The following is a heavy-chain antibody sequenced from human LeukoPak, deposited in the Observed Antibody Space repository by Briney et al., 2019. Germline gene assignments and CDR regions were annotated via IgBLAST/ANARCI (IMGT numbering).Heavy chain of an antibody. D-gene: IGHD3-10*01. J-gene: IGHJ5*02. CDR2: IYYSGST. Sequence: SETLSLTCTVSGGSISSSSYYWGWIRQPPGKGLEWIGSIYYSGSTYYNPSLKSRVTISVDTSKNQFSLRLSSVTAADTAVYYCARGRNTPGSGTVVGFDPWGQGTLVTVSS. V-gene: IGHV4-39*07. CDR1: GGSISSSSYY. CDR3: ARGRNTPGSGTVVGFDP.